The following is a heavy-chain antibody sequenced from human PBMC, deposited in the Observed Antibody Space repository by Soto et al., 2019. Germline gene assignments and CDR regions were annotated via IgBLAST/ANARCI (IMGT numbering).Heavy chain of an antibody. Sequence: PGGSLRLSCAASGFTVSSNYMSWVRQAPGKGLEWVSVIYSGGSTYYADSVKGRFTISRHNSKNTLYLQMNSLRAEDTAVYYCARDSIRSMVRGVIQFYGMDVWGQGTLVTVSS. J-gene: IGHJ6*02. CDR2: IYSGGST. CDR3: ARDSIRSMVRGVIQFYGMDV. CDR1: GFTVSSNY. V-gene: IGHV3-53*04. D-gene: IGHD3-10*01.